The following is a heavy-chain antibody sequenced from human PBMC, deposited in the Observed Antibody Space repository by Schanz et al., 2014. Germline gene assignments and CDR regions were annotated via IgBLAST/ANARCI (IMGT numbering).Heavy chain of an antibody. CDR2: ISWNSGTI. CDR1: GFTFDKYA. D-gene: IGHD5-12*01. V-gene: IGHV3-9*01. CDR3: ARKVVATIGGYYDN. Sequence: EVQLLESGGGLVQPGKSLRLSCAASGFTFDKYAMHWVRQAPGKGLEWVSVISWNSGTIGYADSVKGRFTISRDNAKNSLYLQMNSLRAEDTAVYYCARKVVATIGGYYDNWGQGTLVIVSS. J-gene: IGHJ4*02.